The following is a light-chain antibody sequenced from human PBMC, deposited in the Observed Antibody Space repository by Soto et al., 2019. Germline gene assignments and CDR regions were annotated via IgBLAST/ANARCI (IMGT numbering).Light chain of an antibody. CDR3: QQRCNWPLIT. J-gene: IGKJ5*01. CDR2: GAS. CDR1: QSVSSN. Sequence: EIVMTQSPATLSVSPGERATLSCRASQSVSSNLAWYQQTPGQAPRLLIYGASTRATGIPARFSGSGSGTEFTLTISSLEPEDFAVYYCQQRCNWPLITFGQGTRLEI. V-gene: IGKV3D-15*01.